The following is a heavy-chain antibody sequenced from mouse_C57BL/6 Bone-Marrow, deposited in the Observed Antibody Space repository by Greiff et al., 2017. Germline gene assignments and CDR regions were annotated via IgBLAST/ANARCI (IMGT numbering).Heavy chain of an antibody. CDR2: ISNGGGST. CDR1: GFTFSDYY. J-gene: IGHJ2*01. D-gene: IGHD2-4*01. V-gene: IGHV5-12*01. Sequence: EVKLVESGGGLVQPGGSLKLSCAASGFTFSDYYMYWVRQTPEKRLEWVAYISNGGGSTYYPDTVKGRFTISRDNAKNTLYLQMSRLKSEDTAMYYCARQGDYVSFDYWGQGTTLTVSS. CDR3: ARQGDYVSFDY.